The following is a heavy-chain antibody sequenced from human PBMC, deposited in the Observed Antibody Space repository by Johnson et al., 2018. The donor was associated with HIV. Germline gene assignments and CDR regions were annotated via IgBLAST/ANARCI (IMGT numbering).Heavy chain of an antibody. CDR2: IWYDGSNK. J-gene: IGHJ3*02. Sequence: QVQLVESGGGVVQPGGSLRLSCAASGFTFSSYGIHWVRQAPGKGLEWVAVIWYDGSNKYYADSVKGRFTISRDNSKNTLYLQMNSLRAEDTAVYYCTRDGDNGAFDIWGQGTMVSVSS. CDR3: TRDGDNGAFDI. V-gene: IGHV3-33*01. D-gene: IGHD4-17*01. CDR1: GFTFSSYG.